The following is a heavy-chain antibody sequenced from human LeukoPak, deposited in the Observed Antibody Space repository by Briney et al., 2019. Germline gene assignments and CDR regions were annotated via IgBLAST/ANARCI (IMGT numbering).Heavy chain of an antibody. CDR3: ARNRVVVPAAP. CDR1: GFTFSSYW. V-gene: IGHV3-7*04. Sequence: TGGSLRLSCTASGFTFSSYWMSWVRVHQAPGKGLEWVANIKHDGSEKYYVDSVKGRFTISRDNAKDSLYLQMNSLRPEDTAVYYCARNRVVVPAAPWGQGTLVTVSS. CDR2: IKHDGSEK. D-gene: IGHD2-21*01. J-gene: IGHJ5*02.